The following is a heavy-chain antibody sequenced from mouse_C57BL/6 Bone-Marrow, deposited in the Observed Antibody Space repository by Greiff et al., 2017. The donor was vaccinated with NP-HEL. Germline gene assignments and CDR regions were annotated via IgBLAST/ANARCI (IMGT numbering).Heavy chain of an antibody. CDR1: GFTFSDYG. J-gene: IGHJ4*01. V-gene: IGHV5-17*01. CDR3: ASLYSKSAMDY. D-gene: IGHD2-5*01. CDR2: ISSGSSTI. Sequence: EVNLVESGGGLVKPGGSLKLSCAASGFTFSDYGMHWVRQAPEKGLEWVAYISSGSSTIYYADTVKGRFTISRDNAKNTLFLQMTSLRSEDTAMYYCASLYSKSAMDYWGQGTSVTVSS.